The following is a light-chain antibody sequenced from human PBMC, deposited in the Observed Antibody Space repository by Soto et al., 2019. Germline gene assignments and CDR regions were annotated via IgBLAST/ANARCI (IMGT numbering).Light chain of an antibody. Sequence: DLQMTQSPSSLSASVGDRATITRGASQSISTYLNWYHQKPGKAPDLLIYAASSLKSGVPSRFSGSGSGTHFTLTITGLQPADFATYYCQQNFSIPITFGQGTRLAIK. V-gene: IGKV1-39*01. J-gene: IGKJ5*01. CDR1: QSISTY. CDR2: AAS. CDR3: QQNFSIPIT.